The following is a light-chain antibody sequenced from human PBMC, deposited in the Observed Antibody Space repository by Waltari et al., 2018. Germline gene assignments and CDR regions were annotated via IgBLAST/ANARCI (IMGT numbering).Light chain of an antibody. CDR1: SNDVGYFDL. CDR3: SSYAGDNRLI. Sequence: QSALTQPASVSGSPGQSITISCTGTSNDVGYFDLVSWYQQHPGKAPNLLIYQVPNLPSEISYRFSGSNSGSTASLTISGLQSEDEADYYCSSYAGDNRLIFGGGTKVTVL. J-gene: IGLJ2*01. CDR2: QVP. V-gene: IGLV2-23*02.